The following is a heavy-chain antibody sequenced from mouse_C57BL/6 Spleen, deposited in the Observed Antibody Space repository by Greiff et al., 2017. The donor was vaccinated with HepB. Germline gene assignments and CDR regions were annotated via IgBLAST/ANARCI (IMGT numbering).Heavy chain of an antibody. CDR2: IDPSDSET. V-gene: IGHV1-52*01. CDR1: GYTFTSYW. CDR3: AIITTVVSKCYYFDY. J-gene: IGHJ2*01. Sequence: QVQLQQPGAELVRPGSSVKLSCKASGYTFTSYWMHWVKQRPIQGLEWIGNIDPSDSETHYNQKFKDKATLTVDKSSSTAYMQLSSLTSEDSAVYSSAIITTVVSKCYYFDYWGQATTLTVSS. D-gene: IGHD1-1*01.